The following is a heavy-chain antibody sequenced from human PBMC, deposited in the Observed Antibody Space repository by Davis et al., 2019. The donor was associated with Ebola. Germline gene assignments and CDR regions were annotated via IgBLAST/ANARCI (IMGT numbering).Heavy chain of an antibody. CDR3: AAVGAIDI. CDR2: IYYSGST. J-gene: IGHJ3*02. Sequence: MPSETLSLTCTVSGGSISSSSYYWGWIRQPPGKGLAWIGSIYYSGSTYYNPSLKSRVTISVDTSKNQFSLKLSSVTAADTAVYYCAAVGAIDIWGQGTMVTVSS. D-gene: IGHD6-19*01. CDR1: GGSISSSSYY. V-gene: IGHV4-39*01.